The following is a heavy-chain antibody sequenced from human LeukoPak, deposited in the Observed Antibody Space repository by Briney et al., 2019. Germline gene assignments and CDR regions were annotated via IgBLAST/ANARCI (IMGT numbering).Heavy chain of an antibody. J-gene: IGHJ3*02. Sequence: KDGESLKISCKGSGYSFTSYWIGWVRQMPGKGLEWMGIIYPGDSDTRYSPSFQGQVTISADKSISTAYLQWSSLKASDTAMYYCASIMRQHYYDSVEGAFDIWGQGTMVTVSS. D-gene: IGHD3-22*01. CDR2: IYPGDSDT. V-gene: IGHV5-51*01. CDR3: ASIMRQHYYDSVEGAFDI. CDR1: GYSFTSYW.